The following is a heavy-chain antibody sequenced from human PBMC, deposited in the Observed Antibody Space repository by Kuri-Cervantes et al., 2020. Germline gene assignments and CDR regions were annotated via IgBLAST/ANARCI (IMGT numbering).Heavy chain of an antibody. CDR1: GFSVSSKY. J-gene: IGHJ6*02. D-gene: IGHD5-18*01. CDR2: IYSGGST. V-gene: IGHV3-66*01. Sequence: GESLKISCALSGFSVSSKYMSWVRQAPGKGLEWVSVIYSGGSTYYADSVKGRFTISRDNSKNTLYLQMNSLRAEDTAVYYCAREEVDTPSRYYYYGMDVWGQGTTVTVSS. CDR3: AREEVDTPSRYYYYGMDV.